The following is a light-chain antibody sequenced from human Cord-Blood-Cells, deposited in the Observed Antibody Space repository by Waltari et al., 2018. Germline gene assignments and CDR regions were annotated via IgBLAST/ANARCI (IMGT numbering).Light chain of an antibody. CDR3: SSYTSSSTPVV. Sequence: QSALTQPASVSGSPGQSITISCTGTSSDVGGYNYVSWYQQHPGKPPKLMIYEGSNRPSGVSNGCSGSKSGHTSSLTISGRQAEDEADYYCSSYTSSSTPVVFGGGTKLTVL. V-gene: IGLV2-14*01. CDR2: EGS. J-gene: IGLJ2*01. CDR1: SSDVGGYNY.